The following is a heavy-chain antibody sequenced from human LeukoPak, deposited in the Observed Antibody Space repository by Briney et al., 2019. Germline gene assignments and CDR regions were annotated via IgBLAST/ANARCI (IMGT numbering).Heavy chain of an antibody. Sequence: SETLSLTCTVSGGSISISSYYWSWIRQPPGKGLEWIGYIYYSGSTNYNPSLKSRVTISVDTSKNQFSLKLSSVTATDTAVYYCARASQGRYFDWLFDYWGQGTLVTVSS. D-gene: IGHD3-9*01. V-gene: IGHV4-61*01. J-gene: IGHJ4*02. CDR1: GGSISISSYY. CDR2: IYYSGST. CDR3: ARASQGRYFDWLFDY.